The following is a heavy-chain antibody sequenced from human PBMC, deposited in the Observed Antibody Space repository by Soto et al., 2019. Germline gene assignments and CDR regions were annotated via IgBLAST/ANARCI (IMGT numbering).Heavy chain of an antibody. Sequence: SETLSLTCTVSGGSISSYYWSWIRQPPGKGLEWIGYIYYSGSTNYNPSLKSRVTISVDTSKNQFSLKLSSVTAADTAVYYCAREGSVSSYYDFWSGPSGFDYWGQGTLVTVSS. CDR3: AREGSVSSYYDFWSGPSGFDY. CDR1: GGSISSYY. CDR2: IYYSGST. D-gene: IGHD3-3*01. V-gene: IGHV4-59*01. J-gene: IGHJ4*02.